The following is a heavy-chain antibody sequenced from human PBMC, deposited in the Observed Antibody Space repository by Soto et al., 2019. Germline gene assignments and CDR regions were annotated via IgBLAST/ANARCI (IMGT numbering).Heavy chain of an antibody. J-gene: IGHJ4*02. CDR1: GGSISSGDYY. Sequence: QVQLQESGPGLVKPSQTLSLTCTVSGGSISSGDYYWSWIRQPPGKGLEWIGYILYSGTTNYNPSLESRLTISVDTSKNQFSLKLTSVTAAGTAVYYCARNGALDYWGRGTLVTVSS. CDR3: ARNGALDY. V-gene: IGHV4-30-4*01. CDR2: ILYSGTT. D-gene: IGHD2-8*01.